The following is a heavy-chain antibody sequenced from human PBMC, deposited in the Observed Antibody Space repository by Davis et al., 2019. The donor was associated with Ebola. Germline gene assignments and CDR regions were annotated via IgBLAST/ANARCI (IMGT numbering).Heavy chain of an antibody. V-gene: IGHV4-59*12. CDR1: GGSLRNYH. CDR3: ARGRSGGEGFDY. CDR2: IYQSGRT. J-gene: IGHJ4*02. Sequence: SETLSLTCTVSGGSLRNYHWTWIWQPPGKGLEWIGYIYQSGRTSYNPTLKSRVTISLDKSRNQFSLKLTSVTAADTAVYYCARGRSGGEGFDYWGQGTLVAVSS. D-gene: IGHD2-15*01.